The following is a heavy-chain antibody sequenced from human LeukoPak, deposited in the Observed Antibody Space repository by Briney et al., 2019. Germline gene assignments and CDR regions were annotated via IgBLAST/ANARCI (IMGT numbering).Heavy chain of an antibody. J-gene: IGHJ4*02. CDR2: SYYSGTT. CDR3: ARHTYSSGWYATPIDY. Sequence: SETLSLTCTVSGGSISSSAYYWGWIRQPPGKGLEWTGSSYYSGTTYYNPSLQSRVTISVDTSKNQFSLKLNSGTAADTAIYYCARHTYSSGWYATPIDYWGQGTLVTVSS. CDR1: GGSISSSAYY. D-gene: IGHD6-19*01. V-gene: IGHV4-39*01.